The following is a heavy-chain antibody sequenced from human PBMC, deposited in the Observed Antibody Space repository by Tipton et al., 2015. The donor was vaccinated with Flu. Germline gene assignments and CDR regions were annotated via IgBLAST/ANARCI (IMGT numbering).Heavy chain of an antibody. J-gene: IGHJ3*01. CDR1: GFTFSRYA. V-gene: IGHV3-23*01. CDR2: IGGGGATT. Sequence: SLRLSCAASGFTFSRYAMSWVRQAPGKGLEWVSAIGGGGATTYFADSVKGRFTISRDNAKNSLYLQLNSLRVEDTAVYYCARGWIRRGDFWGPGTMLTVSS. CDR3: ARGWIRRGDF. D-gene: IGHD5-18*01.